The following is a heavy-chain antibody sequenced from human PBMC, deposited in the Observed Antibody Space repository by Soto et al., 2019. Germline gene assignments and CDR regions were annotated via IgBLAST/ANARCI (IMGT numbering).Heavy chain of an antibody. CDR1: GFTFSDYY. CDR3: ARDPSITLVRGVTFDP. D-gene: IGHD3-10*01. V-gene: IGHV3-11*01. Sequence: RLSCAASGFTFSDYYMSWIRQAPGKGLEWVSYISSSGSTIYYADSVKGRFTISRDNAKNSLYLQMNSLRAEDTAVYYCARDPSITLVRGVTFDPWGQGTLVTFSS. J-gene: IGHJ5*02. CDR2: ISSSGSTI.